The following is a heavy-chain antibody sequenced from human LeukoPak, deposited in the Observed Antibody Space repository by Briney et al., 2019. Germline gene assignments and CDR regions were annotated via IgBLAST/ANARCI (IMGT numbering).Heavy chain of an antibody. CDR2: VYYSGRT. CDR1: GGSISSSTYY. Sequence: PSKTLSLTCTVSGGSISSSTYYWGWIRQPPGKGLEWIGSVYYSGRTYYNPSLKSRVTVSVDTSKNHFSLKLSSVIAADTALYYCARNGGWFDPWGQGTLVTVSS. J-gene: IGHJ5*02. CDR3: ARNGGWFDP. V-gene: IGHV4-39*07. D-gene: IGHD3-10*01.